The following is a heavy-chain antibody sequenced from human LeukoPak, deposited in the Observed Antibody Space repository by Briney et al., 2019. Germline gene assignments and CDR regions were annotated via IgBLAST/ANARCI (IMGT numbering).Heavy chain of an antibody. CDR2: IYYSGST. CDR3: ARESAIRAMDY. CDR1: GGSISSRSYY. V-gene: IGHV4-39*07. J-gene: IGHJ4*02. Sequence: SETLSLTCTVSGGSISSRSYYWSWIRQPPGKGLEWIGSIYYSGSTYYNPSLKSRVTISVDTSKNQFSLKLSSVTAADTAVYYCARESAIRAMDYWGQGTLVTVSS. D-gene: IGHD5-12*01.